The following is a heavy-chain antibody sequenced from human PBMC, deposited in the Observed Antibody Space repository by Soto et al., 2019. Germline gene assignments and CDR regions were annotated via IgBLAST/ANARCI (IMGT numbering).Heavy chain of an antibody. J-gene: IGHJ5*02. CDR3: ARATDPCWFDP. D-gene: IGHD1-1*01. CDR1: GASISTGGYY. Sequence: QVRLQESGPGLVKPSQTLSLTCIVSGASISTGGYYWSWIRQHPGKGLELIGYIYHSGTTYYNPYLESRLSISAYSSKTPLSLNLTSVTASDTAIYNCARATDPCWFDPWGQGTLVTVSS. CDR2: IYHSGTT. V-gene: IGHV4-31*03.